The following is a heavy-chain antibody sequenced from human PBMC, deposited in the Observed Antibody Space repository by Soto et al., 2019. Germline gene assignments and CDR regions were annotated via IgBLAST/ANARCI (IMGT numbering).Heavy chain of an antibody. Sequence: EVQLVESGGGLVQPGRSLRLSCAASGFTFDDYAMQWVRQAPGKGLEWVSGISWNSGSIGYADSVKGRFTISRDNAKNSLYLQMNRLRAEDTALYYCAKDMSPFYDYIWGSYRYTSAFDIWGQGTMVTVSS. CDR1: GFTFDDYA. CDR2: ISWNSGSI. D-gene: IGHD3-16*02. J-gene: IGHJ3*02. V-gene: IGHV3-9*01. CDR3: AKDMSPFYDYIWGSYRYTSAFDI.